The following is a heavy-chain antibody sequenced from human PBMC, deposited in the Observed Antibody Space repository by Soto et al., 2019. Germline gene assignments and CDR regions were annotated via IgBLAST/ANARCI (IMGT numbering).Heavy chain of an antibody. Sequence: EVQLLESGGDLVQPGGSLRLSCAASGFTFSSYAMSWVRQAPGKGLEWVSAISGSGGSTYYADSVKGRFTISRDNSKNTLYLQMNSLXAEDTAVYYCAKRIVGAXYGXGYYNYGLDVWGQGTTVTVSS. D-gene: IGHD4-17*01. V-gene: IGHV3-23*01. J-gene: IGHJ6*02. CDR1: GFTFSSYA. CDR3: AKRIVGAXYGXGYYNYGLDV. CDR2: ISGSGGST.